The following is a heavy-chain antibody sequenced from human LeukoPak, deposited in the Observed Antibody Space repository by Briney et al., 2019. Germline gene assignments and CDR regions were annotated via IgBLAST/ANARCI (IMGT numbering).Heavy chain of an antibody. V-gene: IGHV1-8*01. CDR2: MSPNSGDT. CDR1: GYTFTSYD. CDR3: ARELTYDYVWGSYRSKNFDY. J-gene: IGHJ4*02. D-gene: IGHD3-16*02. Sequence: ASVKVSCKASGYTFTSYDFNWVRQATGQRPECMGWMSPNSGDTGYAQKFQDRVTMTRNTSISTAYMELSRLRSDDTAVYYCARELTYDYVWGSYRSKNFDYWGQGTLVTVSS.